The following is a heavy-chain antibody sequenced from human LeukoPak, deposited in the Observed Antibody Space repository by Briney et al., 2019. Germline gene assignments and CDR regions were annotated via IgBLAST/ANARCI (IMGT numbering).Heavy chain of an antibody. CDR1: GGSFSGYY. CDR3: ARGEGAMAHFDY. D-gene: IGHD5-18*01. J-gene: IGHJ4*02. CDR2: INHSGST. Sequence: PSETLSLTCAVYGGSFSGYYWSWIRQPPGKGLEWIGEINHSGSTNYNPSLKSRVTISVDTSKNQFSLKLSSVTAADTGVYYCARGEGAMAHFDYWGQGTLVTVSS. V-gene: IGHV4-34*01.